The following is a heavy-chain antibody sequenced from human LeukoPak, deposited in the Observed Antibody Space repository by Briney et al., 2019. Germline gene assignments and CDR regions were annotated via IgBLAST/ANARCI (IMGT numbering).Heavy chain of an antibody. CDR2: ISYDGSNK. J-gene: IGHJ4*02. CDR1: GFTFSSYA. V-gene: IGHV3-30*04. Sequence: GGSLRLSCAASGFTFSSYAMHWVRQAPGKGPEWVAVISYDGSNKYYADSVKGRFTISRDNSKNTLYLQMNSLRAEDTAVYYCAKDSYDYVWGSYRVFDYWGQGTLVTVSS. D-gene: IGHD3-16*02. CDR3: AKDSYDYVWGSYRVFDY.